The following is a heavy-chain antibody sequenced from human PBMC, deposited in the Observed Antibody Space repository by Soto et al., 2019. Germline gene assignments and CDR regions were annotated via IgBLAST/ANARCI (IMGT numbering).Heavy chain of an antibody. CDR1: GFTFSSYA. Sequence: PGGSIRLSCAASGFTFSSYAISWVRQAPGKGLEWVSAISGSGGSTYYADSVKGRFTISRDNSKNTLYLQMNSLRAEDTAVYYCAKKDSSGWYSVENYWGQGTLVTVSS. CDR2: ISGSGGST. J-gene: IGHJ4*02. V-gene: IGHV3-23*01. CDR3: AKKDSSGWYSVENY. D-gene: IGHD6-19*01.